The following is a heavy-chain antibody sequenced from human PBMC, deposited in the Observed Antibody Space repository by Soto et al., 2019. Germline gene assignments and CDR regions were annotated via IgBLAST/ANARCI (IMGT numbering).Heavy chain of an antibody. J-gene: IGHJ4*02. Sequence: EVQLLGSGGGLVQPGGSLRLSCVGSGFTVSTYWLNWVRQAPGKGLEWVANINPDGNVGTYVDSVRGRFTTSRDNAKNSLYLQMNSLRADDTAVYFCAGWGGHDYNYWGQGIMVTVSS. CDR1: GFTVSTYW. V-gene: IGHV3-7*03. D-gene: IGHD4-4*01. CDR2: INPDGNVG. CDR3: AGWGGHDYNY.